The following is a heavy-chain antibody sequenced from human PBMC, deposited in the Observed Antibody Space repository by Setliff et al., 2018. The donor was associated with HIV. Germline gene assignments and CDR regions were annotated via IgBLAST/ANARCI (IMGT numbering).Heavy chain of an antibody. Sequence: SETLSLTCNVSTVSITTTSDSWAWIRQPPGKGLEWIGSISFSPGTGLEWIVGITYSETTSYNPTLTGRVTMSVDTSKNQFSLDLSSVTAADTAVYFCARQMGSGSYDTGYYFDSWGQGTPVTVSS. CDR1: TVSITTTSDS. V-gene: IGHV4-39*01. D-gene: IGHD1-26*01. CDR3: ARQMGSGSYDTGYYFDS. CDR2: ITYSETT. J-gene: IGHJ4*02.